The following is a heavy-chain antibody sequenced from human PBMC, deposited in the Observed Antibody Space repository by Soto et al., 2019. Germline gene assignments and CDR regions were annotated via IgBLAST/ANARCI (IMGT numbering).Heavy chain of an antibody. V-gene: IGHV4-59*01. J-gene: IGHJ5*02. CDR1: GGSISSYY. D-gene: IGHD1-26*01. CDR2: IYYSGST. CDR3: AREVGATYNWFDP. Sequence: SETLSLTCTVSGGSISSYYWSWIRQPPGKGLEWIGYIYYSGSTNYNPSLKSRVTISVDTSKNQFSLKLSSVTAADTAVYYCAREVGATYNWFDPWGQGTLVTVSS.